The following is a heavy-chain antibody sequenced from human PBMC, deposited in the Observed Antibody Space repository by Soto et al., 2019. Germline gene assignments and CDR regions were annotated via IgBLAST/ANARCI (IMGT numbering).Heavy chain of an antibody. V-gene: IGHV4-34*01. D-gene: IGHD1-26*01. CDR2: INHSGSN. Sequence: SETLSLTCVVSGGSFSTYYYNWIRQSPGKGLEWIGEINHSGSNNYSPSLKSRVTISVDTSKNQFSLKLSSVTAADTAVYYCAREGGGSYWGLTKYYGMDVRGQGTTVTVSS. CDR1: GGSFSTYY. J-gene: IGHJ6*02. CDR3: AREGGGSYWGLTKYYGMDV.